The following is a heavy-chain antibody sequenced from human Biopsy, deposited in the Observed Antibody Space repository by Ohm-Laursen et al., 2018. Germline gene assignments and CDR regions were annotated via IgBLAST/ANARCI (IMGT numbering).Heavy chain of an antibody. V-gene: IGHV4-59*01. J-gene: IGHJ4*02. CDR3: ARLTGDPSY. Sequence: SETLSLTCTVSGGSIKSYYWNWIRQSPGKRLEWIGFIYYTGHTNYNPSLKSRATISVDTSKNQFSLKVISVTAADTAVYYCARLTGDPSYWGQGILVTASS. CDR2: IYYTGHT. CDR1: GGSIKSYY. D-gene: IGHD7-27*01.